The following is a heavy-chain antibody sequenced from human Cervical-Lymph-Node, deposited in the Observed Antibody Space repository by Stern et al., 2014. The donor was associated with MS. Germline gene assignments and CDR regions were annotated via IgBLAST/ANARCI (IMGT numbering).Heavy chain of an antibody. V-gene: IGHV4-61*02. D-gene: IGHD5-18*01. Sequence: VQLVESGPGLVKPSQTLSLTCTVSGGSISSGSDYWSWIRQPVGQGLEWIGRIHPSGNAYYTPSLKSRVTISTDTSRNQFSLELNSATAADTAIYYCASGYRIFDYWGQGILVTVSS. CDR1: GGSISSGSDY. CDR2: IHPSGNA. CDR3: ASGYRIFDY. J-gene: IGHJ4*02.